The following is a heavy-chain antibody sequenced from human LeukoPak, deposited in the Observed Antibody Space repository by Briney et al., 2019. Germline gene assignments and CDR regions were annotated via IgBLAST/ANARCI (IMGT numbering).Heavy chain of an antibody. CDR2: ITHSGST. J-gene: IGHJ3*02. Sequence: PSETLSLTCAVYGESFSGHYWSWIRQPPGKGLEWIGEITHSGSTNYNPSLKSRVTISVDTSKRQFSLKLSSVTAADTAVYYCARDLRRDGYNRGAFDIWGQGTVVTVSS. CDR3: ARDLRRDGYNRGAFDI. V-gene: IGHV4-34*01. CDR1: GESFSGHY. D-gene: IGHD5-24*01.